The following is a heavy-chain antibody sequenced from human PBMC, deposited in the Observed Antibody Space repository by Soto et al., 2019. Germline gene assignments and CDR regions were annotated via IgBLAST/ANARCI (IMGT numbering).Heavy chain of an antibody. J-gene: IGHJ5*02. CDR2: IYYSGST. CDR3: ARAIISYGSGSYDGWFDP. Sequence: PSETLSLTCTVSGGSISSSSYYWGWIRQPPGKGLEWIGSIYYSGSTYYNPSLKSRVTISVDTSKNQFSLKLSSVTAAETAVYYFARAIISYGSGSYDGWFDPWGQGTLVTVSS. D-gene: IGHD3-10*01. CDR1: GGSISSSSYY. V-gene: IGHV4-39*01.